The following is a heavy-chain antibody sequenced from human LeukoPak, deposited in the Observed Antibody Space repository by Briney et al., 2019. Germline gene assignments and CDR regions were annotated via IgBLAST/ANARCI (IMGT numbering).Heavy chain of an antibody. V-gene: IGHV3-33*01. Sequence: PGGSLRLSCAGSGFTFGGYGMHWFRQTPGKGLDGVAVIAYDGSRAFYADSVKGRFTISRDNSKNTMSVQMDDLRAEDTAVYYCTRYNNDHFDYWGQGTLVTVSS. CDR1: GFTFGGYG. CDR2: IAYDGSRA. J-gene: IGHJ4*02. D-gene: IGHD1-14*01. CDR3: TRYNNDHFDY.